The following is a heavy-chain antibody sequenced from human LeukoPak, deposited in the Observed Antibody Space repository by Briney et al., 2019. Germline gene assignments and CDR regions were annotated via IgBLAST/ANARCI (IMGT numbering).Heavy chain of an antibody. Sequence: GGSLGLSCAASGFTFSSYAMSWIRQAPGKGLEWVSAISGAADTYYADSVKGRFTISRDNSKNTLYLQMNSLRAEDTATYYCAKPGDGYNFRFDYWGQGTLVTVSS. J-gene: IGHJ4*02. CDR1: GFTFSSYA. V-gene: IGHV3-23*01. CDR2: ISGAADT. D-gene: IGHD5-24*01. CDR3: AKPGDGYNFRFDY.